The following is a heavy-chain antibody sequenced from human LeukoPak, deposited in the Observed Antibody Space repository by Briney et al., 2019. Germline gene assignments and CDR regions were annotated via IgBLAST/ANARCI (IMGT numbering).Heavy chain of an antibody. CDR1: GGSINNYF. CDR3: AREGLYDVLTGYYHSWLDP. D-gene: IGHD3-9*01. Sequence: SETLSLTCSVSGGSINNYFWSWIRQPPGKGLEWIGDIYYSGSTSYNPSLKSRVTISVDTSRNQFSLSLSSVTAADTAVYYCAREGLYDVLTGYYHSWLDPWGQGTLVTVSS. CDR2: IYYSGST. V-gene: IGHV4-59*01. J-gene: IGHJ5*02.